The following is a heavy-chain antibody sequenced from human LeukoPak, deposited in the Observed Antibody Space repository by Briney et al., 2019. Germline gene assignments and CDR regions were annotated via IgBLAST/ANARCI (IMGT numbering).Heavy chain of an antibody. D-gene: IGHD2-2*01. J-gene: IGHJ4*02. CDR2: IYHSGST. CDR1: GGSISSGGYS. Sequence: PSETLSLTCAVSGGSISSGGYSWSWIRQPPGKGLEWIGYIYHSGSTYYNPSLKSRVTISVDRSKNQFSLKLSSVTAADMAVYYCATSRYQLPSDYWGQGTLVTVSS. V-gene: IGHV4-30-2*01. CDR3: ATSRYQLPSDY.